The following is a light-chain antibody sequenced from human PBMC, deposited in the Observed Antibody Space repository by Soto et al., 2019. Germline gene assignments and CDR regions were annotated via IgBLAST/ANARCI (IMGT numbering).Light chain of an antibody. J-gene: IGKJ4*01. V-gene: IGKV1-5*01. Sequence: DIQMTQSPATLSASVGDRVTITCRASQSVRSWLAWYQQKPGTAPKLLIYAASTLPSGVPSRFSGSGSGTDFTLTISSLQPEDFATYYCQQFKSYPLTFGGGTKVDIK. CDR3: QQFKSYPLT. CDR1: QSVRSW. CDR2: AAS.